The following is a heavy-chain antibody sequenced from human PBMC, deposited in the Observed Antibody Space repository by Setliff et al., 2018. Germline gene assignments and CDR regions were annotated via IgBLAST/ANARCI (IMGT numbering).Heavy chain of an antibody. J-gene: IGHJ4*02. CDR2: IYNSGNT. D-gene: IGHD3-10*01. Sequence: PSETLSLTCTVSRGSISNNAYYWAWIRQPPGKGLEWIGSIYNSGNTYYNSSLKSRVTIFVDTSKNQFSLRLNSVTAADTAVYFCARSLGSGSYYNSRPFYSDYWGQGTLVTVSS. CDR1: RGSISNNAYY. CDR3: ARSLGSGSYYNSRPFYSDY. V-gene: IGHV4-39*01.